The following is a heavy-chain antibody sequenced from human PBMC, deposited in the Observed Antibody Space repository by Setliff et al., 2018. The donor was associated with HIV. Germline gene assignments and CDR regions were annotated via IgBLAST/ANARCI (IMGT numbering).Heavy chain of an antibody. CDR2: MYYTGTT. V-gene: IGHV4-38-2*01. Sequence: SETLSLTCAVSGYSVSSGYYWAWIRQAPGKGMQWIGQMYYTGTTDYNPSLSSRVTISQDKSRNQFSLKLTSVTATDTAIYYCARGVGIGGNWFDPWGQGIMVTVSS. D-gene: IGHD2-15*01. J-gene: IGHJ5*02. CDR3: ARGVGIGGNWFDP. CDR1: GYSVSSGYY.